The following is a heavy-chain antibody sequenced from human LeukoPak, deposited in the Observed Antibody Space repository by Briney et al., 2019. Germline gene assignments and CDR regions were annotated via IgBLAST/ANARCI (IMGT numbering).Heavy chain of an antibody. CDR1: GGSISSGGYS. CDR2: IHHGGST. V-gene: IGHV4-30-2*01. D-gene: IGHD3-10*01. J-gene: IGHJ6*04. CDR3: ARAPTRYGSGSADYYYYGMDV. Sequence: TTSETLSLTCAVSGGSISSGGYSWSWIRQPPGKGLEWIGYIHHGGSTSYNPSLRSRLTISVDRSKNQFSLKLSSMTAADTAVYYCARAPTRYGSGSADYYYYGMDVRGKGTTVTVSS.